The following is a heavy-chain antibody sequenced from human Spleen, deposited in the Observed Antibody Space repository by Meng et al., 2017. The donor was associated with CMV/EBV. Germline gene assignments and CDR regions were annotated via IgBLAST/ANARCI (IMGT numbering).Heavy chain of an antibody. CDR1: GGSFSGYY. D-gene: IGHD6-25*01. CDR3: ARKREGDFDY. V-gene: IGHV4-34*01. J-gene: IGHJ4*02. Sequence: VPLHQGGPGLVKASATLSLTCAVYGGSFSGYYWSWLRQPPGKGLEWIGEINHSGSTNYNPSLKSRVTISVDTSKNQFSLKLSSVTAADTAVYYCARKREGDFDYWGQGTLVTVSS. CDR2: INHSGST.